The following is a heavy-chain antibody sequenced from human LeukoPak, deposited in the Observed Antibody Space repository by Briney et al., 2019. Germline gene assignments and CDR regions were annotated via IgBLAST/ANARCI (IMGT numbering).Heavy chain of an antibody. J-gene: IGHJ4*02. CDR2: IYYCGST. D-gene: IGHD6-6*01. Sequence: SETLSLTCTVSGGSISSYYWSWIRQPPGKGREGIGYIYYCGSTNYNPSLKSRVTISVDTSKNQFSLKLSSVTAADTAVCYCARTGIAARRRYYFDYWGQGTLVTVSS. CDR1: GGSISSYY. V-gene: IGHV4-59*01. CDR3: ARTGIAARRRYYFDY.